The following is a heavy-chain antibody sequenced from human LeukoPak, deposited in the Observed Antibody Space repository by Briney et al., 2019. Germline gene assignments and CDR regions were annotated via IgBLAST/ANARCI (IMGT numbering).Heavy chain of an antibody. CDR1: GFTFSSYA. V-gene: IGHV3-23*01. J-gene: IGHJ4*02. D-gene: IGHD2-15*01. CDR3: AKAPLPYCSAVGCYPFDY. CDR2: ISGSGGST. Sequence: PGGSLRLSCAASGFTFSSYAMSWVRQAPGKGLEWISAISGSGGSTYYADSVKGRFTISRDNSKNTLYLQMNSLRAEDTAVYYCAKAPLPYCSAVGCYPFDYWGQGTLVTVSS.